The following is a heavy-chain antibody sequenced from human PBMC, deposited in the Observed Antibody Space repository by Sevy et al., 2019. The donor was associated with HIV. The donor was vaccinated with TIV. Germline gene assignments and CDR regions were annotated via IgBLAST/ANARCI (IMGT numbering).Heavy chain of an antibody. CDR3: AGGGLGRYCSGGSCYVLDY. Sequence: SETLSLTCTVSGGSISSYYWSWIRQPAGKGLEWIGRIYTSGSTNYNPSLKSRVTMSVDTSKNQFSLKLSSVTAADTAVYYWAGGGLGRYCSGGSCYVLDYWGQGTLVTVSS. J-gene: IGHJ4*02. CDR1: GGSISSYY. D-gene: IGHD2-15*01. V-gene: IGHV4-4*07. CDR2: IYTSGST.